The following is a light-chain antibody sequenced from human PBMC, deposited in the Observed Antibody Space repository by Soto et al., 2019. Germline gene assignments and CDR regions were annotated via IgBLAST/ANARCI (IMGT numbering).Light chain of an antibody. V-gene: IGKV1-33*01. CDR1: QDITND. CDR2: EAS. J-gene: IGKJ4*01. Sequence: DIQMTQSPSSLSASVGDRVTITCHASQDITNDLNWYQQKPGKAPKVLIYEASNLATGAPSRFSGSRSGTDFTFTISSLQPEDIATYFCQQYDNVPLTFGGGTKVEIK. CDR3: QQYDNVPLT.